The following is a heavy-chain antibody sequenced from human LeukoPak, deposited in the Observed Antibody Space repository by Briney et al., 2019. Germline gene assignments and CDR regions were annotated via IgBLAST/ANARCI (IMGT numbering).Heavy chain of an antibody. CDR2: IYHSGST. J-gene: IGHJ3*02. D-gene: IGHD3-22*01. CDR3: ARAYDSSGRANDAFDI. CDR1: GGSISSYY. Sequence: SETLSLTCTVSGGSISSYYWSWIRQPPGKGLEWIGYIYHSGSTYYNPSLKSRVTISVDRSKNQFSLKLSSVTAADTAVYYCARAYDSSGRANDAFDIWGQGTMVTVSS. V-gene: IGHV4-59*12.